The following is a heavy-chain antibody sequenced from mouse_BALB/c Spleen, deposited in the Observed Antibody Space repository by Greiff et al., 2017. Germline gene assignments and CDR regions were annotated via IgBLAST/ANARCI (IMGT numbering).Heavy chain of an antibody. Sequence: VQLQESGAELMKPGASVKISCKATGYTFSSYWIEWVKQRPGHGLEWIGEILPGSGSTNYNEKFKGKATFTADTSSNTAYMQLSSLTSEDSAVYYCARRTARATIDYWGQGTTLTVSS. D-gene: IGHD3-2*01. J-gene: IGHJ2*01. V-gene: IGHV1-9*01. CDR3: ARRTARATIDY. CDR2: ILPGSGST. CDR1: GYTFSSYW.